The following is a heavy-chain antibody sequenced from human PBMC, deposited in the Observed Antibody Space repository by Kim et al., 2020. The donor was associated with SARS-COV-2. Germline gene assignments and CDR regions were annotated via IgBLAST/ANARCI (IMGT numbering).Heavy chain of an antibody. CDR3: GKGPCGCYQVFGN. J-gene: IGHJ1*01. V-gene: IGHV3-23*01. Sequence: GGSLRLSCAASGFTFSSYDMSWVRQAPGKGLEWVSDIGSSGSSTYYADSVKGRFTISRDNSKNTLYLQMNSLRAEDTAVYYCGKGPCGCYQVFGNWDQGT. D-gene: IGHD3-16*02. CDR1: GFTFSSYD. CDR2: IGSSGSST.